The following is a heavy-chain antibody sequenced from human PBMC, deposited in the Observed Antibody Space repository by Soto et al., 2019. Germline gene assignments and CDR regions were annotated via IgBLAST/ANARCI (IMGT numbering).Heavy chain of an antibody. D-gene: IGHD3-10*01. V-gene: IGHV4-34*01. CDR3: ARGVGLLWFGELLNWFDP. CDR1: GGSFSGYY. J-gene: IGHJ5*02. CDR2: INHSGST. Sequence: QVQLQQWGAGLLKPSETLSLTCAVYGGSFSGYYWSWIRQPPGKGLEWIGEINHSGSTNYNPSLKSRVTISVDTSKNQFSLKLSSVTAADTAVYYCARGVGLLWFGELLNWFDPWGQGTLVTVSS.